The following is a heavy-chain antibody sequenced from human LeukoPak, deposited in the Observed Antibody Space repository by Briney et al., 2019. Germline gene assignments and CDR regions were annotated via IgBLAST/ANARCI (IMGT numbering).Heavy chain of an antibody. CDR2: INPNNGGT. J-gene: IGHJ4*02. V-gene: IGHV1-2*02. CDR3: AREVDYYDTSDYFPLGY. CDR1: GYTFSNYG. Sequence: ASVKVSCKASGYTFSNYGISWVRQAPGQGLEWMGWINPNNGGTNYAQKFQGRVTMTRDTSISTAYMELSRLRSDDTAVYYCAREVDYYDTSDYFPLGYWGQGTLVTVSS. D-gene: IGHD3-22*01.